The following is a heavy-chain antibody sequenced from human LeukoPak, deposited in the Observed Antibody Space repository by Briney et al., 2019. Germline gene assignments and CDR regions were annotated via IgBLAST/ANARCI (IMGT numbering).Heavy chain of an antibody. J-gene: IGHJ5*02. V-gene: IGHV4-34*01. D-gene: IGHD3-10*01. CDR2: INHSGST. Sequence: PSETLSLTCAVYGGSFSGYYWSWIRQPPGKGLEWIGEINHSGSTNYNPSLKSRVTISVDTSKNQFSLKLSSVTAADTAVYYCARGQRGLWLGELRNWFDPWGQGTLVTVSS. CDR1: GGSFSGYY. CDR3: ARGQRGLWLGELRNWFDP.